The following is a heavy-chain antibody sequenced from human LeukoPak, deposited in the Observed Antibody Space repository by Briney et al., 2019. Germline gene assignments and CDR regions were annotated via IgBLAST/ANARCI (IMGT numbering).Heavy chain of an antibody. CDR3: AREVRRWTGYALYYFDY. CDR1: GGSISSYY. Sequence: SETLSLTCTVSGGSISSYYWSWIRQPPGKGLEWIGHIYYSGSTNYNPSLKSRVSISVDTSKNQFSLKLSSVTGADPAVYYCAREVRRWTGYALYYFDYWGQGTLVTVSS. D-gene: IGHD3/OR15-3a*01. CDR2: IYYSGST. V-gene: IGHV4-59*01. J-gene: IGHJ4*02.